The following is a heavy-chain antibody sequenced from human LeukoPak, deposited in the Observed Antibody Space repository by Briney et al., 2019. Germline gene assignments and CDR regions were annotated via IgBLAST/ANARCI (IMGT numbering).Heavy chain of an antibody. CDR1: GYSFTGYW. V-gene: IGHV5-51*01. Sequence: GESLKISCKGSGYSFTGYWIGWVRQMPGKGLEWMGIIYPGDSDTRYSPSFQGQVTISADKSISTAYLQWSSLKASDTAMYYCARHRGPVWFGELFDAFDIWGQGTMVTVSS. J-gene: IGHJ3*02. D-gene: IGHD3-10*01. CDR2: IYPGDSDT. CDR3: ARHRGPVWFGELFDAFDI.